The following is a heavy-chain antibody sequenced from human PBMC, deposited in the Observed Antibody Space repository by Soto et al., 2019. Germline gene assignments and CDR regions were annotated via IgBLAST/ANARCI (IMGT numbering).Heavy chain of an antibody. CDR3: ARVWGGAFDI. V-gene: IGHV4-61*08. CDR1: GGSISSGDYY. CDR2: IYYSGST. D-gene: IGHD3-16*01. Sequence: SETLSLTCTVSGGSISSGDYYWSWIRQPPGKGLEWIGYIYYSGSTNYNPSLKSRVTISVDTSKNQFSLKLSSVTAADTAVYYCARVWGGAFDIWGQRTMVTVSS. J-gene: IGHJ3*02.